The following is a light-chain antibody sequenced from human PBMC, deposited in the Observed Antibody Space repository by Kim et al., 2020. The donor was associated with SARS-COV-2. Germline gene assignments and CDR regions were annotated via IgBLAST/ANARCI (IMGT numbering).Light chain of an antibody. V-gene: IGLV1-51*01. CDR1: SSNIGDNY. CDR3: GTWDNSLSAWL. J-gene: IGLJ3*02. Sequence: GQKVTISCSGSSSNIGDNYVSWYQHLPGTAPKLLIYDNNKRPSGIPDRFSASKSVTSATLGITGLQTGDEADYYCGTWDNSLSAWLFGGGTQLTVL. CDR2: DNN.